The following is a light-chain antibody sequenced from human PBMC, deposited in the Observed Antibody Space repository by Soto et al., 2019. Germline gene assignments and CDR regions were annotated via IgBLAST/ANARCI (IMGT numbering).Light chain of an antibody. J-gene: IGKJ4*01. V-gene: IGKV3-15*01. CDR2: HTS. Sequence: EIVMTQSPATLSVSPGESATLSCRASQSISGNVAWYQQKPGLAPRLLIYHTSTRATGAPARFSGSGSGTEFSLTISSLQSEDSAVYFCQRYDNWPLTFGGGTKVDIK. CDR3: QRYDNWPLT. CDR1: QSISGN.